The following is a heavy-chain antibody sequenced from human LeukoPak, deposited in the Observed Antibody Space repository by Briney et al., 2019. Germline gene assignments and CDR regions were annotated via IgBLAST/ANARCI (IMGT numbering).Heavy chain of an antibody. D-gene: IGHD3-16*01. V-gene: IGHV4-34*01. CDR3: ARDMGAPRYYYYYGMDV. J-gene: IGHJ6*02. CDR2: INHSGST. CDR1: GGSFSGYY. Sequence: SETLSLTCAVYGGSFSGYYWSWIRQPPGKGLEWIGEINHSGSTNYNPSLKSRVTISVDTSKNQFSLKPSSVTAADTAVYYCARDMGAPRYYYYYGMDVWGQGTTVTVSS.